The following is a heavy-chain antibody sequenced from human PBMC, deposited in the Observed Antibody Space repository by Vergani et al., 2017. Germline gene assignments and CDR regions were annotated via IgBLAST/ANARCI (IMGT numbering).Heavy chain of an antibody. V-gene: IGHV2-5*08. CDR1: GFSLSNARMG. Sequence: QVTLKESGPVLVKPTETLTLTCTVSGFSLSNARMGVSWIRQPPGKALEWLALIYWNDDKRYSPSLKSRLTITKDTSKNQVVLPLTNMDPVDTAKYYCAHSMRAIYSSGWYLVDYWGQGTLVTVSS. J-gene: IGHJ4*02. D-gene: IGHD6-19*01. CDR2: IYWNDDK. CDR3: AHSMRAIYSSGWYLVDY.